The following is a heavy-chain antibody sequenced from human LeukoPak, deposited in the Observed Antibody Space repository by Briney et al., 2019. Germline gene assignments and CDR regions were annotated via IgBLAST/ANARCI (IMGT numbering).Heavy chain of an antibody. J-gene: IGHJ4*02. CDR3: AKEFNRGLPDY. CDR2: ISYDGSNE. D-gene: IGHD2-21*01. V-gene: IGHV3-30*04. Sequence: PGGSLRLSCTASGFTFSSYAMHWVRQAPGKGLEWVAVISYDGSNEYYAGSVKGRFTISRDNSKNTLYLQMSSLRAEDTAVYYCAKEFNRGLPDYWGQGTLVTVPS. CDR1: GFTFSSYA.